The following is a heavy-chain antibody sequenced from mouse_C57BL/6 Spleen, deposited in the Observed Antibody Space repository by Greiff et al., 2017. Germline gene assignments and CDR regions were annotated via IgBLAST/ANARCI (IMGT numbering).Heavy chain of an antibody. CDR2: IYPGDGDT. Sequence: QVHVKQSGAELVKPGASVKISCKASGYAFSSYWMNWVKQRPGKGLEWIGQIYPGDGDTNYNGKFKGKATLTADKSSSTAYMQLSSLTSEDSAVYFCARGAQVHYFDYWGQGTTLTVSS. D-gene: IGHD3-2*02. CDR1: GYAFSSYW. V-gene: IGHV1-80*01. CDR3: ARGAQVHYFDY. J-gene: IGHJ2*01.